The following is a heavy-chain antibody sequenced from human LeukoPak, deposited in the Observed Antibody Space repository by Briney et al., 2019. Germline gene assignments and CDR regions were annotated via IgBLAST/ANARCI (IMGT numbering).Heavy chain of an antibody. V-gene: IGHV1-18*03. Sequence: ASVKVSCKASGYTFTSYGISWVRQAPGQGLEWMGWISAYNGNTNYAQKLQGRVTMTTDTSTSTAYMELRSLRSDDMAVYYCARGRILWFGELFPFDYWGQGTLVTVSS. J-gene: IGHJ4*02. CDR1: GYTFTSYG. CDR2: ISAYNGNT. D-gene: IGHD3-10*01. CDR3: ARGRILWFGELFPFDY.